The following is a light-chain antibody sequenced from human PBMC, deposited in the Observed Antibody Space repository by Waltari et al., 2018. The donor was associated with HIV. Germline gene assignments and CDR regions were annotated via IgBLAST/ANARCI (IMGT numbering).Light chain of an antibody. V-gene: IGLV1-40*01. CDR3: QSYDRSRSGVV. CDR1: SSNIGAGYH. Sequence: QSLLTQPPSVSGAPGQEVTISCTGSSSNIGAGYHVHWYQHVPGTAPKLLVSANISGPPWVPDVCAAARSGTSAALAITGLQAEDGADYDCQSYDRSRSGVVFGGETKLTVL. J-gene: IGLJ2*01. CDR2: ANI.